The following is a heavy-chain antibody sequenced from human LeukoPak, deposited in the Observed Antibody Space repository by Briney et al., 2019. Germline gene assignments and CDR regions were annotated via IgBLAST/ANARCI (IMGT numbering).Heavy chain of an antibody. D-gene: IGHD5-18*01. CDR1: GGSITSGGHY. V-gene: IGHV4-30-4*08. CDR2: IFYSWTT. CDR3: ARGRGYGYGIDY. Sequence: PSETLSLTCTVSGGSITSGGHYWRWVRQPPGKGLEWIGHIFYSWTTLYNPTLKTRLTISEDTSNNQFSLRLTSLTAADTAVYYCARGRGYGYGIDYWGQGTLVTVSS. J-gene: IGHJ4*02.